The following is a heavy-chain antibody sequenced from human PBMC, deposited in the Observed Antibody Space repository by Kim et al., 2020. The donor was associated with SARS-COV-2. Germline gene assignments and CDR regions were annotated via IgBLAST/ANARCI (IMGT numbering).Heavy chain of an antibody. Sequence: GGSLRLSCAASGFTFSSYSMNWVRQAPGKGLEWVSSISSSSSYIYYADSVKGRFTISRDNAKNSLYLQMNSLRAEDTAVYYCARDNQVDTAMVTASDYWGQGTLVTVSS. CDR2: ISSSSSYI. J-gene: IGHJ4*02. D-gene: IGHD5-18*01. CDR3: ARDNQVDTAMVTASDY. CDR1: GFTFSSYS. V-gene: IGHV3-21*04.